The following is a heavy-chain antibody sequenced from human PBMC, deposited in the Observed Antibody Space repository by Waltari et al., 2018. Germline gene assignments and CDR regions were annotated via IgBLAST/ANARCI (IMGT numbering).Heavy chain of an antibody. CDR1: GYTFTSYA. J-gene: IGHJ4*02. Sequence: QVQLVQSGAAVKKPGASVKVSCKASGYTFTSYAMHWVRPAPGQRREWMGWLNAGNGNKKNSQKFQVRVTITRETSASTAYMELSSLRSEDTAVYYCARAIYYYGSGSYYRYFDYWGQGTLVTVSS. CDR2: LNAGNGNK. CDR3: ARAIYYYGSGSYYRYFDY. D-gene: IGHD3-10*01. V-gene: IGHV1-3*01.